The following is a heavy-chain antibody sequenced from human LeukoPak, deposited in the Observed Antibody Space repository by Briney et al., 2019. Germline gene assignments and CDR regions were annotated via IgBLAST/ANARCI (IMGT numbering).Heavy chain of an antibody. J-gene: IGHJ5*02. Sequence: GGSLRLSGAASGFTFSSYAMSWVRQAPGKGLEWVSAISGSGGSTYYADSVKGRFTISRDNSKNTLYLQMNSLRAEDTAVYYCAKEYYYDSTGDWFDPWGQGTLVTVSS. CDR3: AKEYYYDSTGDWFDP. CDR1: GFTFSSYA. V-gene: IGHV3-23*01. CDR2: ISGSGGST. D-gene: IGHD3-22*01.